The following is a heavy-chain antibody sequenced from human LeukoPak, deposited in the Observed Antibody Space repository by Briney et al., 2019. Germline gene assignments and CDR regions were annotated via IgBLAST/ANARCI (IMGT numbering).Heavy chain of an antibody. CDR1: GFTFRGYA. CDR2: ISSSGRDT. CDR3: AKDRGGYCSGGSCYNDY. D-gene: IGHD2-15*01. J-gene: IGHJ4*02. V-gene: IGHV3-23*01. Sequence: PGGSLRLSCTASGFTFRGYAMGWVRQAPGRGLEWVSAISSSGRDTYYADSVKGRFTISRDNSKNTLYLQMNSLRAEDTAVYYCAKDRGGYCSGGSCYNDYWGQGTLVTVSS.